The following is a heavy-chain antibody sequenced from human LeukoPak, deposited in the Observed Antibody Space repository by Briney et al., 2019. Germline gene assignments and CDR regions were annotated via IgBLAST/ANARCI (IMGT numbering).Heavy chain of an antibody. V-gene: IGHV3-7*03. Sequence: SGGSLRLSCAVSGFSFSTYWMSWVRQAPPKGLEWVANIKQDESEKYYVDSVKGRFTTSRDNTKNSLYLQMNSLRVEDTAVYYCASGRQLGRWGQGTLVTVSS. J-gene: IGHJ4*02. D-gene: IGHD6-13*01. CDR1: GFSFSTYW. CDR3: ASGRQLGR. CDR2: IKQDESEK.